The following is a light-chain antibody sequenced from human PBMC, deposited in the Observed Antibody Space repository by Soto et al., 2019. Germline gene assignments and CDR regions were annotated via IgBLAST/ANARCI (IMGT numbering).Light chain of an antibody. CDR3: QQYVSSPWA. CDR2: GAS. J-gene: IGKJ1*01. V-gene: IGKV3-20*01. Sequence: EIVWAQSPGTLSLSPGERATLSCRAIQSVTNSFLAWYQQKPGQAPRLLIYGASRRATGIPDRFTGSGSGTDVTLTISRLEPEDFAVYYCQQYVSSPWAFGQGTKVEI. CDR1: QSVTNSF.